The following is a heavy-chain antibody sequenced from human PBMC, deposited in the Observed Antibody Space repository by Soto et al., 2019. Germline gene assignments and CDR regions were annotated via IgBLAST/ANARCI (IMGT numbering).Heavy chain of an antibody. CDR3: VILALGKFDY. CDR2: IYSGERI. J-gene: IGHJ4*02. Sequence: GGSLRLSCAASGFTVSSNYMSWVRQAPGKGLEGVSVIYSGERIYYVDSVKGRFTISRDNSKNKLYLQMDSLRAEDTAVYHCVILALGKFDYWGQGILVTVST. V-gene: IGHV3-53*01. D-gene: IGHD1-26*01. CDR1: GFTVSSNY.